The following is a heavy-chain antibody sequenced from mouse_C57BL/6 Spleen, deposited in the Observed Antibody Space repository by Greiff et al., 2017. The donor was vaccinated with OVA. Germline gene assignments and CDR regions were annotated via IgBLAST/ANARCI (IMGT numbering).Heavy chain of an antibody. CDR2: IYPGSGST. CDR3: AREGPIATVVATDY. J-gene: IGHJ2*01. CDR1: GYTFTSYW. V-gene: IGHV1-55*01. Sequence: QVQLQQPGAELVKPGASVKMSCKASGYTFTSYWITWVKQRPGQGLEWIGDIYPGSGSTNYNEKFKSKATLTVDTSSSTAYMQLSSLTSEDSAVYYCAREGPIATVVATDYWGQGTTLTVSS. D-gene: IGHD1-1*01.